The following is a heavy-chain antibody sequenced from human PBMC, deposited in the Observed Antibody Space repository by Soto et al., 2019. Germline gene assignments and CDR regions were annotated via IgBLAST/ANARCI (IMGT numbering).Heavy chain of an antibody. CDR1: GVSISTSSYY. V-gene: IGHV4-61*05. D-gene: IGHD4-17*01. CDR2: IYYSGST. CDR3: ARWYGGSLDY. J-gene: IGHJ4*02. Sequence: PSETLSLTCTVSGVSISTSSYYWGWVRLAPGKGLEWIGYIYYSGSTNYNPSLKSRVTISVDTSKNQFSLKLSSVTAADTAVYYCARWYGGSLDYWGQGTLVTVSS.